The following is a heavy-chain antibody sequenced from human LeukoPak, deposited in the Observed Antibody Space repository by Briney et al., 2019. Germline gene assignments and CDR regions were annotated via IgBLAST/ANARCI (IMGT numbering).Heavy chain of an antibody. CDR1: GFTFSSYG. J-gene: IGHJ4*02. CDR2: ISSSSSYI. D-gene: IGHD3-22*01. Sequence: PGGSLRLSCAASGFTFSSYGMNWVRQAPGKGLEWVSFISSSSSYIYYADSVKGRFTISRDDAKNSMYLQMNSLRAEDTAVYYCARNYYDSSGSLDYWGQGMLVTVSP. CDR3: ARNYYDSSGSLDY. V-gene: IGHV3-21*01.